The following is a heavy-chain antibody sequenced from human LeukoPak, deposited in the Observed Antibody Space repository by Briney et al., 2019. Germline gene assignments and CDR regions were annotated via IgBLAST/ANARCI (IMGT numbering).Heavy chain of an antibody. V-gene: IGHV4-31*03. J-gene: IGHJ4*02. Sequence: SQTLSVTCPVSSGSISSGVYYWSWIRQHPGKGLEWIGYIYYSRSTYYNPSLKSRVTISVDTSKNQFSLKLSSVTAADTAVYYCARGVRWLQLSYFDYWGQGTLVSSSS. CDR3: ARGVRWLQLSYFDY. CDR1: SGSISSGVYY. D-gene: IGHD5-24*01. CDR2: IYYSRST.